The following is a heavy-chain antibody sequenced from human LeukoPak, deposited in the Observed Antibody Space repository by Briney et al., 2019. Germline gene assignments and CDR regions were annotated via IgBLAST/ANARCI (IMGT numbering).Heavy chain of an antibody. V-gene: IGHV1-3*01. CDR2: INAGNGNT. CDR1: GYTFTIYA. D-gene: IGHD5-18*01. Sequence: ASVKVSCKASGYTFTIYAMHWVRQAPGQRLEWMGWINAGNGNTKYSQKFQGRVTITRDTSASTAYMELSSLRSEDTAVYYCARVPRAVTMDYWGQGTLVTVSS. CDR3: ARVPRAVTMDY. J-gene: IGHJ4*02.